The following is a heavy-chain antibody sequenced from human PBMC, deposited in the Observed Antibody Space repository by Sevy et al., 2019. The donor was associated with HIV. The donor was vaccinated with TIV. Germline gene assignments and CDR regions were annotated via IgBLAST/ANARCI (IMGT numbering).Heavy chain of an antibody. V-gene: IGHV4-59*01. J-gene: IGHJ6*03. Sequence: SETLSLTCTVSGGSISSYYWSWIRQPPGKGLEWIGYIYYSGSTNYNPSLKSRVTISVDTSKNQFSLKLSSVTAVDTAVYYWARGVEMATIIYYYYYMDVWGKGTTVTVSS. CDR1: GGSISSYY. CDR2: IYYSGST. CDR3: ARGVEMATIIYYYYYMDV. D-gene: IGHD5-12*01.